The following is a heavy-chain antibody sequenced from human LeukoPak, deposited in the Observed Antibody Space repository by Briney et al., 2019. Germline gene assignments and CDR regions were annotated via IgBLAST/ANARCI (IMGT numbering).Heavy chain of an antibody. CDR1: GYTFTSYY. Sequence: ASVKVSCKASGYTFTSYYMHGVRQAPGQGLEWMGIINPSGGSTSYAQKFQGRVTMTRDTSTGTVYMELSSLRSEDTAVYYCARVRPHHYDILTGYLDYWGQGTLVTVSS. D-gene: IGHD3-9*01. CDR2: INPSGGST. CDR3: ARVRPHHYDILTGYLDY. J-gene: IGHJ4*02. V-gene: IGHV1-46*03.